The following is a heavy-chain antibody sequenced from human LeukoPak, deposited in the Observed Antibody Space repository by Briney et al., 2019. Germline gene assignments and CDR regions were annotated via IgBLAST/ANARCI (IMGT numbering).Heavy chain of an antibody. CDR1: GGSISSYY. J-gene: IGHJ4*02. CDR2: IYTSGST. CDR3: ARAPNYYGSGSYGFDY. D-gene: IGHD3-10*01. Sequence: PSETLSLTCTVSGGSISSYYWNWIRQPPGKGLEWIGRIYTSGSTNYNPSLKSRVTISVDTSKNQFSLKLSSVTAADTAVYYCARAPNYYGSGSYGFDYWGQGTLVTVSS. V-gene: IGHV4-4*07.